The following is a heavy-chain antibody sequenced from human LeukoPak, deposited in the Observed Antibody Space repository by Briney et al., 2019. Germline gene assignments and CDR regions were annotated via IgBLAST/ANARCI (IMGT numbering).Heavy chain of an antibody. CDR2: INTYNGNT. CDR3: AREPAAARFDY. CDR1: GYTFTGYY. Sequence: GASVKVSCKASGYTFTGYYMHWVRQAPGQGLEWMGWINTYNGNTNYAQKFQGRVAMTTDTSTSTAYMELRSLRSDDTAVYYCAREPAAARFDYWGQGTLVTVSS. J-gene: IGHJ4*02. V-gene: IGHV1-18*04. D-gene: IGHD6-13*01.